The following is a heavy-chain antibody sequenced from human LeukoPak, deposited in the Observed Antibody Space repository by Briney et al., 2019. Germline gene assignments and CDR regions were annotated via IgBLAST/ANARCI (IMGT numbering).Heavy chain of an antibody. CDR2: IYYSGST. CDR3: ARDSRYYDSSGSKVDAFDI. J-gene: IGHJ3*02. D-gene: IGHD3-22*01. CDR1: GGSISSYY. V-gene: IGHV4-59*12. Sequence: PSETLSLTCTVSGGSISSYYWSWIRQPPGKGLEWIGYIYYSGSTNYNPSLKSRVTISVDTSKNQFSLKLSSVTAADTAVYYCARDSRYYDSSGSKVDAFDIWGQGTMVTVSS.